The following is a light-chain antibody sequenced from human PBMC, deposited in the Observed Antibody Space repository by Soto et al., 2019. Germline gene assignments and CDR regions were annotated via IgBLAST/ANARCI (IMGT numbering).Light chain of an antibody. Sequence: QSALTQPPSASGSPGQSVTISCTGTSSDVGGYKYVYWYQQHPGKAPKLMIFEVNKRPSGVPDRFSGSKSGNTASLTVSGLQAEDEAAYYCSSYAGINNLGVFGTGTKVTVL. J-gene: IGLJ1*01. CDR1: SSDVGGYKY. CDR2: EVN. CDR3: SSYAGINNLGV. V-gene: IGLV2-8*01.